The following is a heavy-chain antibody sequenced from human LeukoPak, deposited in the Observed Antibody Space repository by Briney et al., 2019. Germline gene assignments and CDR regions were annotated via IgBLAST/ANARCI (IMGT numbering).Heavy chain of an antibody. J-gene: IGHJ4*02. CDR2: ISGSGGST. V-gene: IGHV3-23*01. Sequence: GGSLGLSCAASGFTFSSYAMSWVRQAPGKGLEWVSAISGSGGSTYYADSVKGRFTISRDNSKNTLYLQMNSLRAEDTAVYYCAKDFYSGSYLYYFDYWGQGTLVTVSS. CDR3: AKDFYSGSYLYYFDY. CDR1: GFTFSSYA. D-gene: IGHD1-26*01.